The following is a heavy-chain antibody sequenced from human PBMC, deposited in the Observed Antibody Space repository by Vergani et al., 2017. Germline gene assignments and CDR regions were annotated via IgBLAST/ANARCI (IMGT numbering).Heavy chain of an antibody. CDR3: AKSRVAAAVSFDY. CDR1: GFTFSSYG. D-gene: IGHD6-13*01. CDR2: IWYDGSNK. V-gene: IGHV3-33*03. J-gene: IGHJ4*02. Sequence: QVQLVESGGGVVQPGRSLRLSCAASGFTFSSYGMHWVRQAPGKGLEWVAVIWYDGSNKYYADSVKGRFTISRDNAKNSLYLQMNSLRAEDTAVYYCAKSRVAAAVSFDYWGQGTLVTVSS.